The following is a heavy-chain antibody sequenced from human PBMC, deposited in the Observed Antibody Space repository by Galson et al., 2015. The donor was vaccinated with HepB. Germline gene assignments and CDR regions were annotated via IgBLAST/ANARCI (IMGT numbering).Heavy chain of an antibody. V-gene: IGHV3-11*04. CDR1: GFDFNDRY. CDR3: AKGSGSGWYAGDYFDS. CDR2: ISSNGKGI. J-gene: IGHJ4*02. D-gene: IGHD6-19*01. Sequence: SLRLSCAAAGFDFNDRYMSWIRQAPGKGLEWISYISSNGKGIYYADSVKGRFTISRDNSKNTLYLQMTSLRAEDTAVYYCAKGSGSGWYAGDYFDSWGQGTLVTVSS.